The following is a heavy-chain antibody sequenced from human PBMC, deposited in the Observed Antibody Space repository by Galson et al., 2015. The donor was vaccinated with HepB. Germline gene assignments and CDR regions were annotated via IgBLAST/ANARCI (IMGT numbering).Heavy chain of an antibody. V-gene: IGHV2-5*02. J-gene: IGHJ5*02. CDR3: AKAYTNSWSRFDP. CDR2: IYWDDDK. D-gene: IGHD4-23*01. CDR1: GFSLSTIDVG. Sequence: ALVKPTQTLTLTCTFSGFSLSTIDVGVGWVRQPPGKALEWLAIIYWDDDKRYSPSLKSRLTITKDTSTNQVFLTVNNVDPLDTATYFCAKAYTNSWSRFDPWGQGILVTVSS.